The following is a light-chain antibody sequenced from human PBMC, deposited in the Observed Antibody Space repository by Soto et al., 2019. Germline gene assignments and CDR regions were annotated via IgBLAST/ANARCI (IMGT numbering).Light chain of an antibody. Sequence: QSALTQPASVSGSPGQSIAISCTGSSSDIGIYKYVSWYQQHPGKAPQLMIYAVSNRPSGVSNRFSASKSGNTASLFISGLQAEDEADYYCSSYTSDSSYVFGSGTKVTVL. CDR2: AVS. J-gene: IGLJ1*01. CDR1: SSDIGIYKY. CDR3: SSYTSDSSYV. V-gene: IGLV2-14*01.